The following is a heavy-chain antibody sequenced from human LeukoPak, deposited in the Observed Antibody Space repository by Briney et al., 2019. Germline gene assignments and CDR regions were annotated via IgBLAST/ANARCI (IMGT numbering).Heavy chain of an antibody. CDR2: IIPIFGTA. CDR1: GGTFSSYA. J-gene: IGHJ6*02. V-gene: IGHV1-69*13. D-gene: IGHD2/OR15-2a*01. CDR3: ASSVRNKYGYYHYYGMDV. Sequence: SVKVSCKASGGTFSSYAISWVRQAPGQGLEWMGGIIPIFGTANYAQKFQGRVTITADESTSTAYMELSSLRSEDTAVYCCASSVRNKYGYYHYYGMDVWGQGTTVTVSS.